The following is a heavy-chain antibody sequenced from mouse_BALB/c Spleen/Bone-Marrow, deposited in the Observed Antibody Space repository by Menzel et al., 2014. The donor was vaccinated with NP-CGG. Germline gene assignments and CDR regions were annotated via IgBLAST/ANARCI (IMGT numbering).Heavy chain of an antibody. J-gene: IGHJ4*01. CDR3: ARRDAMDY. V-gene: IGHV2-4-1*01. CDR2: ICSGGST. CDR1: GFSLTCYG. Sequence: QVQLQQSGPGLVQPSQSLSITCTVSGFSLTCYGVHWVRQSPGKGLEWLGVICSGGSTDYNAAFISRRSISKDNSKRQVFFKMNKLQANDTAIYYCARRDAMDYWGQGTSVTVSS.